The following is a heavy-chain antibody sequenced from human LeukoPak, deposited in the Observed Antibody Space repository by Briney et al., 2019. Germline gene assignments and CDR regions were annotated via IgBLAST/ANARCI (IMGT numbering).Heavy chain of an antibody. CDR1: GYSISSGYY. CDR3: AGYYDFWSGPLSNYYYYMDV. Sequence: PSETLSLTCAVSGYSISSGYYWVWIRQPPGKGLEWIGSIYHSGSTYYNPSLKSRVTISVDTSKNQFSLKLGSVTAADAAVYYCAGYYDFWSGPLSNYYYYMDVWGKGTTVTVSS. CDR2: IYHSGST. J-gene: IGHJ6*03. D-gene: IGHD3-3*01. V-gene: IGHV4-38-2*01.